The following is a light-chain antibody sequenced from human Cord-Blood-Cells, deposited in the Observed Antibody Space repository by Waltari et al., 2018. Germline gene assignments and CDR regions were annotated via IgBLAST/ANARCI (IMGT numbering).Light chain of an antibody. CDR1: QRVLYSSNNKNY. Sequence: DLVMTQSPDPLAVSLGERATIHCKSSQRVLYSSNNKNYIAWYQQKPGQPPKLLIYWASTRESGVPDRFSGSGSGTDFTLTISSLQAEDVAVYYCQQYYSTPWTFGQGTKVEIK. CDR2: WAS. V-gene: IGKV4-1*01. J-gene: IGKJ1*01. CDR3: QQYYSTPWT.